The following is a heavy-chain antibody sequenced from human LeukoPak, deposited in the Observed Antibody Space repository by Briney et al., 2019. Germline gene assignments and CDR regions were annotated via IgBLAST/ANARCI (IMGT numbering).Heavy chain of an antibody. CDR2: ISSSGSTI. J-gene: IGHJ6*02. V-gene: IGHV3-48*03. D-gene: IGHD2-15*01. Sequence: GGSLRLSCAASGFTFSSYEMNWDRQAPGKGLEWVSYISSSGSTIYYADSVKGRFTISRDNAKNSLYLQMNSLRAEDTAVYYCARDATPNYCSGGSCYFYGMDVWGQGTTVTVSS. CDR1: GFTFSSYE. CDR3: ARDATPNYCSGGSCYFYGMDV.